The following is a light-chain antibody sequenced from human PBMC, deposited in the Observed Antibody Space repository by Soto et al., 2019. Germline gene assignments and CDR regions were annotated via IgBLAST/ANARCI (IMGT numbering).Light chain of an antibody. CDR2: GAS. V-gene: IGKV3-15*01. CDR1: QGVSSN. Sequence: EIVMTQSPATLSVSPGERATLSCRPSQGVSSNLAWYQQKPGQAPRLLMYGASTRATGIPARFSGSGSGTEFTLTISSLQSEDFAVYYCQQYNDWPPTFGQGTKVEIK. CDR3: QQYNDWPPT. J-gene: IGKJ1*01.